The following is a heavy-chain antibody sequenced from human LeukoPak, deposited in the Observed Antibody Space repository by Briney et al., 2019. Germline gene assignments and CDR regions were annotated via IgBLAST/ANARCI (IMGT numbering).Heavy chain of an antibody. J-gene: IGHJ4*02. CDR3: ARQLWLDY. D-gene: IGHD5-18*01. CDR2: IRGSGGST. Sequence: PGGSLRLSCAASGLTFSSYVMSWVRQAPGKGVECVSAIRGSGGSTYCADSVKARFTISRDNSKNTLNLQTNSLRAEDTAVYYCARQLWLDYWGQGTLVTVSS. V-gene: IGHV3-23*01. CDR1: GLTFSSYV.